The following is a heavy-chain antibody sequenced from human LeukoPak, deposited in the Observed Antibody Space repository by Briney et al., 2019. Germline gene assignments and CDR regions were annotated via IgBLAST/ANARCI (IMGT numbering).Heavy chain of an antibody. D-gene: IGHD3/OR15-3a*01. CDR3: ARGTVSAFDI. CDR1: GDSISGSSYY. CDR2: ISYSGRT. J-gene: IGHJ3*02. V-gene: IGHV4-39*07. Sequence: SETLSLTCTVSGDSISGSSYYWTWVRQPPGKGLEWVASISYSGRTYYKPSLKSRVTISVDTSKNQFSLKLSSVAAADTAVYYCARGTVSAFDIWGQGTMVTVSS.